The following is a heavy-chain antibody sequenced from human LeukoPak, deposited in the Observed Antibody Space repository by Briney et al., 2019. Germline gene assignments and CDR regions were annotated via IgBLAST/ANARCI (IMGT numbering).Heavy chain of an antibody. Sequence: SETLSLTCIVSGGSISTYYWSWIRQPPGKGLEWIGYIYYTGSTTYNPSLKSRVSISVDTSKNKFSLDLNSVSAADTAVYYCARGRGDSRGTSFDPWGQGTLVTVSS. V-gene: IGHV4-59*01. CDR2: IYYTGST. CDR1: GGSISTYY. D-gene: IGHD3-10*01. J-gene: IGHJ5*02. CDR3: ARGRGDSRGTSFDP.